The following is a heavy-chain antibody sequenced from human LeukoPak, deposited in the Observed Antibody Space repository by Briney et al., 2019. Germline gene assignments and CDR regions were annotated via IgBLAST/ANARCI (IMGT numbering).Heavy chain of an antibody. CDR3: STGHYCHAWFDA. D-gene: IGHD3-10*01. CDR2: IHGSGIS. Sequence: PSETLSLTCSFTVHSISRYYWTAIRQPAGKGLEWIGRIHGSGISNYNPSLKSRVTMSLDTSKNEVSLKAASQPAAHQAVYYCSTGHYCHAWFDAWGQGTLVTVSS. CDR1: VHSISRYY. J-gene: IGHJ5*02. V-gene: IGHV4-4*07.